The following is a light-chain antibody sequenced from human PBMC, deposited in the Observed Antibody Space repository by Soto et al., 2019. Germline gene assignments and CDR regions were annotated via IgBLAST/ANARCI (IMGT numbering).Light chain of an antibody. CDR2: GAS. V-gene: IGKV3-20*01. CDR3: QQYGSSPTWT. J-gene: IGKJ1*01. CDR1: QSVSSSY. Sequence: EIVLTQSPGTLSLSPGEGATLSCRASQSVSSSYLAWYQQKPGQAPRLLIYGASSRATGIPDRFSGSGSGTEFTLTISRLEPEDFAVYYCQQYGSSPTWTFGQGTKVDIK.